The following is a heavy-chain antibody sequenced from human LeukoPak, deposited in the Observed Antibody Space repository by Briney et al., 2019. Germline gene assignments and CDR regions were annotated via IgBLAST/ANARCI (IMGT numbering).Heavy chain of an antibody. Sequence: SVKVSCKASGGTFSSYAISWVRQAPGQGLEWMGGIIPIFGTANYAQKFQGRVTITTDESTSTAYMELSRLRSDDTAVYYCASSSDLLWFGEIDYWGQGTLVTVSS. CDR2: IIPIFGTA. CDR3: ASSSDLLWFGEIDY. D-gene: IGHD3-10*01. CDR1: GGTFSSYA. V-gene: IGHV1-69*05. J-gene: IGHJ4*02.